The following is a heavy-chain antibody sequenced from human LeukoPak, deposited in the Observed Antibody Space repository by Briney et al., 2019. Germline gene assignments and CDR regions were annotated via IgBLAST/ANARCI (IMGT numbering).Heavy chain of an antibody. CDR2: LYYSGKT. V-gene: IGHV4-38-2*02. Sequence: SETLSLTCTVSGYSISSGYYWGWIRPPPGKGLEWIGTLYYSGKTYYNPSLKSRVTISVDTSKNQFSLKLSSVTAADTAVYYCARGGTMVRGVIRRDWFDPWGQGTLVTVSS. CDR1: GYSISSGYY. D-gene: IGHD3-10*01. J-gene: IGHJ5*02. CDR3: ARGGTMVRGVIRRDWFDP.